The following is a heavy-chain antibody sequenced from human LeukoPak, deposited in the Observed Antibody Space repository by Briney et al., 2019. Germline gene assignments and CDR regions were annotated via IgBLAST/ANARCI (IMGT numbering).Heavy chain of an antibody. D-gene: IGHD4-17*01. J-gene: IGHJ4*02. CDR1: GFTFSSYW. V-gene: IGHV3-74*01. CDR3: AKGLYGDLDY. CDR2: ISPDGSST. Sequence: GGSPRLSCAASGFTFSSYWMLWVRQTPGQGLVWVSRISPDGSSTSYADSVKGRFTISRDNSKNTLYLQMNSLRAEDTAVYYCAKGLYGDLDYWGQGTLVTVSS.